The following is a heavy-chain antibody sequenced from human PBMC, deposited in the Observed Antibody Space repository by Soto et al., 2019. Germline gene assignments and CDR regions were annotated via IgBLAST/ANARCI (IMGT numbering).Heavy chain of an antibody. CDR3: ARGSTWGGYNPIDY. Sequence: QVQLVQSGAEVKKPGSSVKVSCKASGGTFSSYTISWVRQAPGQGLEWMGRIIPILGIANYAQKFQGRVTITADKSTSTAYMELSSLRSEDTAVYYCARGSTWGGYNPIDYWGQGTLVTVSS. V-gene: IGHV1-69*02. D-gene: IGHD5-12*01. CDR2: IIPILGIA. J-gene: IGHJ4*02. CDR1: GGTFSSYT.